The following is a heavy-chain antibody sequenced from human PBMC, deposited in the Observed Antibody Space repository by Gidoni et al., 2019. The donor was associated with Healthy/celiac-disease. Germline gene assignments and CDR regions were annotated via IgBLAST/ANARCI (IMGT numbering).Heavy chain of an antibody. V-gene: IGHV3-30-3*01. CDR3: ARDGASMVAERAFDI. CDR1: GFNLRRYA. CDR2: ISDDVSNK. J-gene: IGHJ3*02. Sequence: QVQLVESGGGVVQPGRSLRISCAASGFNLRRYAMHWVRQAPGKGLEWLAVISDDVSNKYYADSVKGRFTISRDNSKNTLYLQMNSLRAEYTAVYYCARDGASMVAERAFDIWGQGTMVTVSS. D-gene: IGHD2-15*01.